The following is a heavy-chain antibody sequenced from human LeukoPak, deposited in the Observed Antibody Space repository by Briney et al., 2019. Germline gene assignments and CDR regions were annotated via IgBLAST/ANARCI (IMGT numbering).Heavy chain of an antibody. V-gene: IGHV4-61*02. D-gene: IGHD4-17*01. J-gene: IGHJ4*02. CDR3: ARLYGDYVVDY. CDR1: GGSISSGSYY. CDR2: IYTSGST. Sequence: SQTLSLTCTVSGGSISSGSYYWSWIRQPAGKGLEWIGRIYTSGSTNYNPSLKSRVTISVDTSKNQFSLKLSSVTAADTSVYYCARLYGDYVVDYWGQGTLVTVSS.